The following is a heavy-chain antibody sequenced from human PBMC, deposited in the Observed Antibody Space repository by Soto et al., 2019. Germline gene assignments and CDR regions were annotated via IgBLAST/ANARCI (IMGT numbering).Heavy chain of an antibody. Sequence: QVQLVESGGGVVQPGRSLRLSCAASGFSFGGYGMHWVRQAPGKGLEWVAVIRYDGSNEYYADSAKGRFTISRDNSKNTLYLQMYSLRAEDTAVYYCARDGVGATTYFGYFDYWGQGTLVTVSS. J-gene: IGHJ4*02. V-gene: IGHV3-33*01. D-gene: IGHD1-26*01. CDR1: GFSFGGYG. CDR3: ARDGVGATTYFGYFDY. CDR2: IRYDGSNE.